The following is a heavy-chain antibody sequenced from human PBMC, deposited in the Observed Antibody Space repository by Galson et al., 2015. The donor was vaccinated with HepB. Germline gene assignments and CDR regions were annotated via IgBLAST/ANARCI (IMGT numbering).Heavy chain of an antibody. CDR2: ISPNSGDT. CDR1: GYTFTGYY. CDR3: AREGYYDDSVVQLEPTDAFDM. Sequence: SVKVSCKASGYTFTGYYLHWVRQAPGQGLEWMGWISPNSGDTNYAQRFQGRVTMTRDTSLSTAYMELSRLRSDDTAVYYCAREGYYDDSVVQLEPTDAFDMWGQGTMVTVSS. D-gene: IGHD3-22*01. V-gene: IGHV1-2*02. J-gene: IGHJ3*02.